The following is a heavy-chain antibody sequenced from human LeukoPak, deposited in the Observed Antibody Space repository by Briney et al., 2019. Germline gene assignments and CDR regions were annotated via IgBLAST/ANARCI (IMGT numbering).Heavy chain of an antibody. V-gene: IGHV3-33*01. Sequence: PGGSLRLSCAASGFTFSSYGMHWVRQAPGKGLEWVAVAYDDADNKYSADSVKGRFTVSKDNSKKTLYLQMSSLRAEDTAVYFCATGGRYYYTDWGQGTLVTVSS. J-gene: IGHJ4*02. CDR1: GFTFSSYG. CDR3: ATGGRYYYTD. D-gene: IGHD3-22*01. CDR2: AYDDADNK.